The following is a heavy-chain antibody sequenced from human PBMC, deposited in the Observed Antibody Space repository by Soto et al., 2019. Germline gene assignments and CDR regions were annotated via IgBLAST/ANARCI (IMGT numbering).Heavy chain of an antibody. V-gene: IGHV1-69*13. CDR1: GSTFSSYA. CDR2: IIPIVGTA. D-gene: IGHD3-3*01. CDR3: ARARSGITIFGAGFEGDYYYYGREV. Sequence: SVKVSCKASGSTFSSYAISWVRHAPGEGLEWMGGIIPIVGTANYAQKFQGRVTITADESTSTAYMELSSLRSEDTDVYYCARARSGITIFGAGFEGDYYYYGREVLGQETTVT. J-gene: IGHJ6*02.